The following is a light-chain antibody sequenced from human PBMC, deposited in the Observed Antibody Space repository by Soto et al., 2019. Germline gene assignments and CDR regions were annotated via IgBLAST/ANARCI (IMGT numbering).Light chain of an antibody. CDR1: QGISTY. J-gene: IGKJ1*01. V-gene: IGKV1-27*01. Sequence: DIQMTQSPSSLSASVGDRVTITCRASQGISTYLAWYQQKPGKVPKLLIYAASTLQSGVPSRFSGSGSGTDFTLTISSLQPEDVATYYCQKYNSALRTFGQGNKGEIK. CDR2: AAS. CDR3: QKYNSALRT.